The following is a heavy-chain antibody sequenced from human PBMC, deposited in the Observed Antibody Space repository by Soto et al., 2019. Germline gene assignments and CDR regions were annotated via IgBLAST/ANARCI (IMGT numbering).Heavy chain of an antibody. J-gene: IGHJ4*02. CDR3: ARDGYYDYVWGSYRLARNYFDY. Sequence: SETLSLTCAVSGGSISSSNWWSWVRQPPGKGLEWIGEIYHSGSTNYNPSLKSRVTISVDKSKNQFSLKLSSVTAADTAVYYCARDGYYDYVWGSYRLARNYFDYWGQGTLVTVSS. V-gene: IGHV4-4*02. CDR1: GGSISSSNW. CDR2: IYHSGST. D-gene: IGHD3-16*02.